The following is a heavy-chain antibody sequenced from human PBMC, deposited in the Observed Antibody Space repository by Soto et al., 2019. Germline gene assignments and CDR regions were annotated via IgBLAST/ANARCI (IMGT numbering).Heavy chain of an antibody. Sequence: SETLSLTCTGSGGSISSYYWSWIRQPPGKGLEWIGYIYYSGSTNYNPSLKSRVTISVDTSKNQFSLKLSSVTAADTAVYYCASTGHCSGCIFYYNKYYYYYLDFSGQRTTVPVSS. CDR3: ASTGHCSGCIFYYNKYYYYYLDF. CDR2: IYYSGST. D-gene: IGHD2-15*01. CDR1: GGSISSYY. J-gene: IGHJ6*03. V-gene: IGHV4-59*01.